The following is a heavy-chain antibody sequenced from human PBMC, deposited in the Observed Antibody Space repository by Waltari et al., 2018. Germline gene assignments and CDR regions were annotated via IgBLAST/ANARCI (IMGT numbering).Heavy chain of an antibody. J-gene: IGHJ4*02. Sequence: QVQLQQWGAGLLKPSETLSLTCAVYGGSFSGYYWSWIRQPPGKGLEWIWEINHSGSTNYNPSLKSRGTISVDTSKNQFSLKLSSVTAADTAVYYCARGPRSSGWGYWGQGTLVTVSS. D-gene: IGHD6-19*01. CDR2: INHSGST. CDR1: GGSFSGYY. CDR3: ARGPRSSGWGY. V-gene: IGHV4-34*01.